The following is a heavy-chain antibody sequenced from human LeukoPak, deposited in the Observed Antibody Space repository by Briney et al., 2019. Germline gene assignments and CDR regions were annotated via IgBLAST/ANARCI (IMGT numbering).Heavy chain of an antibody. CDR2: IRSKANSYAT. CDR3: TMGGHDSSGYRPNDAFDI. CDR1: GFTFSGSA. D-gene: IGHD3-22*01. Sequence: GGSLKLSCAASGFTFSGSAMHWVRQASGKGLEWVGRIRSKANSYATAYAASVKGRFTISRDDSKNTAYLQMNSLKTEDTAVYYCTMGGHDSSGYRPNDAFDIWGQGTMVTVSS. J-gene: IGHJ3*02. V-gene: IGHV3-73*01.